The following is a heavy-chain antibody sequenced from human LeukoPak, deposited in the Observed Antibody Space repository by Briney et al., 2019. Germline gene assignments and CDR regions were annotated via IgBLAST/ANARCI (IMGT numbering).Heavy chain of an antibody. Sequence: SETLSLTCTVSGGSISSSSYYWGWIRQPPGKGLEWIGSIYYSGSTHYNPSLKSRVTISVDTFKNQFSLKLSSVTAADTAVYYCARDADSSSWYRIYWGQGTLVTVSS. V-gene: IGHV4-39*07. CDR2: IYYSGST. D-gene: IGHD6-13*01. CDR1: GGSISSSSYY. CDR3: ARDADSSSWYRIY. J-gene: IGHJ4*02.